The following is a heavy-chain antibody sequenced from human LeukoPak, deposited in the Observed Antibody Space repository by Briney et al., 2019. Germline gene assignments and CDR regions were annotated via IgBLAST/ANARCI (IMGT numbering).Heavy chain of an antibody. D-gene: IGHD4-23*01. J-gene: IGHJ4*02. CDR2: IKEDGSEI. CDR1: AFFFSNYW. V-gene: IGHV3-7*01. Sequence: PGGSLRLSCAASAFFFSNYWMSWVRQAPGKGLEWVANIKEDGSEINYVDSVKGRFTISRDNAKNSLYLQMNSLRVDDTAVYYCARDRGYSTFDYWGQGTLVTVSS. CDR3: ARDRGYSTFDY.